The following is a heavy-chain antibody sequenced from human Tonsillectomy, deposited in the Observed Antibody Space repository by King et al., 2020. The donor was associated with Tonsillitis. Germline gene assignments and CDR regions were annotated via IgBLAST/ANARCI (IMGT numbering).Heavy chain of an antibody. CDR1: GFSLSTSGVG. J-gene: IGHJ4*02. CDR3: ARQGYSYGEFDY. Sequence: ITLKESGPTLVKPTQTLTLTCTFSGFSLSTSGVGVGWIRQPPGKALEWLALIYWNDDKRYSPTLKSRLTITKDTSKSQVVLTMTNMDPVDTATYYCARQGYSYGEFDYWGQGTLVTVSS. D-gene: IGHD5-18*01. V-gene: IGHV2-5*01. CDR2: IYWNDDK.